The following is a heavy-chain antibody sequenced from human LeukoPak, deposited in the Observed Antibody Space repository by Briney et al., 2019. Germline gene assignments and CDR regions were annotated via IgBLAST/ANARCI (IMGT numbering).Heavy chain of an antibody. D-gene: IGHD3-22*01. J-gene: IGHJ4*02. CDR3: ARSSAMIGFDY. CDR1: GGSISSSSYY. Sequence: PSETLSLTCTVSGGSISSSSYYWGWIRQPPGKGLEWIGSIYYSGSTYYNPSLKSRVTISVDTSKNQFSLRLSSVTAADTAVYYCARSSAMIGFDYWGQGTLVTVSS. V-gene: IGHV4-39*07. CDR2: IYYSGST.